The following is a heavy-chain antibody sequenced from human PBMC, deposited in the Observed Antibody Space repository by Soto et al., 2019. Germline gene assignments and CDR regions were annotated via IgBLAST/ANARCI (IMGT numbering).Heavy chain of an antibody. CDR1: GFTFSSYS. V-gene: IGHV3-21*01. Sequence: PGGSLRLSCAASGFTFSSYSMNWVRQAPGKGLEWVSSISSSSSYIYYADSVKGRFTISRDNAKNSLYLQMNSLRAEDTAVYYCARVRKWVYYFDYWGQGTLVTVSS. J-gene: IGHJ4*02. CDR3: ARVRKWVYYFDY. CDR2: ISSSSSYI. D-gene: IGHD2-8*01.